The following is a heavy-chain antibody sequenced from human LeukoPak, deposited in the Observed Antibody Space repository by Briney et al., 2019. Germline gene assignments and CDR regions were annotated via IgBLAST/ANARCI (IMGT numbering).Heavy chain of an antibody. Sequence: SETLSLTCTVSGXSISSYYWSWIRQPPGKGLEWIGYIYYSGSTNYNPSLKSRVTISVDTSKNQFSLKLSSVTAADTAVYYCARGPSGYQDYWGQGTLVTVSS. V-gene: IGHV4-59*01. D-gene: IGHD3-22*01. CDR1: GXSISSYY. J-gene: IGHJ4*02. CDR3: ARGPSGYQDY. CDR2: IYYSGST.